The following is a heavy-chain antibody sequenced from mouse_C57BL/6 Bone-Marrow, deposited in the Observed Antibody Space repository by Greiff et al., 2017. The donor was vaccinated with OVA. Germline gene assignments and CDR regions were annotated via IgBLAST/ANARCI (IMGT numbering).Heavy chain of an antibody. CDR1: GYTFTSYW. CDR3: ARSGITTVEGDFAMDY. V-gene: IGHV1-55*01. CDR2: IYPGSGRT. Sequence: QVQLQQPGAELVKPGASVKMSCKASGYTFTSYWITWVKQRPGQGLEWIGDIYPGSGRTNYNEKFKSKATLTVDTSSSTAYMQLSSLPSEDSAVYYCARSGITTVEGDFAMDYWGQGTSVTVSS. J-gene: IGHJ4*01. D-gene: IGHD1-1*01.